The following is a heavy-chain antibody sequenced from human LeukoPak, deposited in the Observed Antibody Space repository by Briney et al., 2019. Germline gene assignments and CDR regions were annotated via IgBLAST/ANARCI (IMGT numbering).Heavy chain of an antibody. Sequence: GASVKVSCKASGYTFTGYYMHWVRQAPGQGLEWMGWINPNSGGTNYAQKFQGRVTMTRDTSISTAYMELSRLRSDDTAVYYCAIDGRYYDFWSGYFSRFPDWGQGTLVTVSS. CDR1: GYTFTGYY. D-gene: IGHD3-3*01. J-gene: IGHJ4*02. V-gene: IGHV1-2*02. CDR2: INPNSGGT. CDR3: AIDGRYYDFWSGYFSRFPD.